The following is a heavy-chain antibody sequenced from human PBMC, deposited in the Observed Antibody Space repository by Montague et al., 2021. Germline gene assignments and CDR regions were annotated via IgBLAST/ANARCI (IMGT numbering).Heavy chain of an antibody. CDR3: SRAWVRSGFDS. CDR1: GFTFSSYW. Sequence: CLRLSCAASGFTFSSYWMILFRQAPGKGLEWVASIKKDGTEKYYGDSVMGRFTISRDNAKTSLYLQMNALRAEDTAVYFCSRAWVRSGFDSWGQGTLVTVSS. J-gene: IGHJ4*02. CDR2: IKKDGTEK. V-gene: IGHV3-7*05. D-gene: IGHD4-17*01.